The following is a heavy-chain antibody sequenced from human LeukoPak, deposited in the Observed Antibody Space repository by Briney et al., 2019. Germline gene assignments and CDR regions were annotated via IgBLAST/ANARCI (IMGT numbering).Heavy chain of an antibody. CDR3: ARDILTKQAYSGYDN. V-gene: IGHV3-48*02. D-gene: IGHD5-12*01. CDR1: EFTFSSYS. Sequence: GGSLRLSCAASEFTFSSYSMNWVRQAPGKGLEWVSYISSSSNTIYYADSVKGRFTISRDNAKNSLYLQMNSLRDEDTAVYYCARDILTKQAYSGYDNWGQGTLVTVSS. CDR2: ISSSSNTI. J-gene: IGHJ4*02.